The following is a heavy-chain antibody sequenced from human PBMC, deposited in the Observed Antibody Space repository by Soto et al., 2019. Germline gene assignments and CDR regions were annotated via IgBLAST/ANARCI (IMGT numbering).Heavy chain of an antibody. CDR2: ISSSSSYI. D-gene: IGHD3-22*01. CDR1: GFTFSSYS. CDR3: ARLSDSRITMIVVALDAFDI. J-gene: IGHJ3*02. V-gene: IGHV3-21*01. Sequence: PGGSLRLSCVASGFTFSSYSMNWVRQAPGKGLEWVSSISSSSSYIYYADSVKGRFTISRDNAKNSLYLQMNSLRAEDTAVYYCARLSDSRITMIVVALDAFDIWGQGTMVTVSS.